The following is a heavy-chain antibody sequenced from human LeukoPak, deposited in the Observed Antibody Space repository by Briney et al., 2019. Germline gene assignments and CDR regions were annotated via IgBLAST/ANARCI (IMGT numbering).Heavy chain of an antibody. CDR1: GLTFSNYA. CDR3: AKDALPPDY. J-gene: IGHJ4*02. V-gene: IGHV3-23*01. CDR2: ISGTGGST. Sequence: PGGSLRLSCAASGLTFSNYALSWVRQAPGKGLEWVSSISGTGGSTYYRDSVKGRFTISRDNSKNTLYLQLNGPRAEDTAVYFCAKDALPPDYWGQGTLVTVSS.